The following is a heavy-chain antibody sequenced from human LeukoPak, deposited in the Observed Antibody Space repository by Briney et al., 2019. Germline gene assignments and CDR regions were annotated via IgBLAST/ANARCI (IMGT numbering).Heavy chain of an antibody. CDR3: ARNLYYYDSSGYYYY. D-gene: IGHD3-22*01. Sequence: GGSLRLSCAASGFTFSSYSMNWVRQIPGKGLEWVSSISSSSSYIYYADSVKGRFTISRDNSKNTLYLQMNSLRAEDTAVYYCARNLYYYDSSGYYYYWGQGTLVTVSS. CDR2: ISSSSSYI. V-gene: IGHV3-21*01. CDR1: GFTFSSYS. J-gene: IGHJ4*02.